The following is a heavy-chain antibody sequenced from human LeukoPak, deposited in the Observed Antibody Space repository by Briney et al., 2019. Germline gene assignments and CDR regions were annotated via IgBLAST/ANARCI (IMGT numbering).Heavy chain of an antibody. D-gene: IGHD6-13*01. CDR2: IWYDGSNK. CDR1: GFTFSSYG. V-gene: IGHV3-33*06. Sequence: PGGSLRLSCAASGFTFSSYGMHWVRQAPGKGLEWVAVIWYDGSNKYYADSVKGRSTISRDNSKNTLYLQTNSPTAVDTAVYYCAKDAAGPEYWGQGTLVTVSS. J-gene: IGHJ4*02. CDR3: AKDAAGPEY.